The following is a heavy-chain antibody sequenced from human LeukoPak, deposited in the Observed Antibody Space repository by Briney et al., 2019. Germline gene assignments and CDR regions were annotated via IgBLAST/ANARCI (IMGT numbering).Heavy chain of an antibody. V-gene: IGHV3-21*01. CDR3: ARERGEDYDSSGYYSPSRFDY. Sequence: GGSLRLSCAVSGFTFSSYSMNWARQAPGKGLEWVSSISSSPTYIYYADSVKGRFTVSRDNSKNTLYLQMNSLRAEDTAVYYCARERGEDYDSSGYYSPSRFDYWGQGTLVTVSS. J-gene: IGHJ4*02. D-gene: IGHD3-22*01. CDR1: GFTFSSYS. CDR2: ISSSPTYI.